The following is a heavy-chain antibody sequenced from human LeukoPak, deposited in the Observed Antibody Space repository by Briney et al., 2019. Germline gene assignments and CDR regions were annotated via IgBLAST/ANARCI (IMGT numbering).Heavy chain of an antibody. D-gene: IGHD3-22*01. CDR1: GGSISSYY. J-gene: IGHJ4*02. CDR3: ASQYYYDSSGYDY. CDR2: IYYSGSI. Sequence: SETLSLTCTVSGGSISSYYWSWIRQPPGKGLEWIGYIYYSGSINYNPSLKSRVTISVDTSKNQFSLKLSSVTAADTAVYYCASQYYYDSSGYDYWGQGTLVTVSS. V-gene: IGHV4-59*01.